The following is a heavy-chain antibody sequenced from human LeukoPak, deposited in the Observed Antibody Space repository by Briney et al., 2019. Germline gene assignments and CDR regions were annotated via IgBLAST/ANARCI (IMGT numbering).Heavy chain of an antibody. D-gene: IGHD2-2*01. V-gene: IGHV5-51*01. CDR1: GYKFTTYW. CDR2: INPGDSDT. Sequence: GESLKISCKGSGYKFTTYWIGWVRQVPGKGLEWMGIINPGDSDTRYNPSFQGQVTISADNSISTAYLQWSSLKASDTAMYYCARHPDCTRTSCYVDYYGIDVWGQGTTVTVSS. CDR3: ARHPDCTRTSCYVDYYGIDV. J-gene: IGHJ6*02.